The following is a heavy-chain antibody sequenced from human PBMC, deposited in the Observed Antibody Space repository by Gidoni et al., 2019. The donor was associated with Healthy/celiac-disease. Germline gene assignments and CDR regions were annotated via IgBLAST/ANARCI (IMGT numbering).Heavy chain of an antibody. CDR3: ARVVRGYCSSTSCYHFDY. D-gene: IGHD2-2*03. V-gene: IGHV1-8*02. Sequence: QVQLVQSGAEVKKPGASVKVSCKASGYTFTSYDINWVRQATGQGLEWMGWMKPNSGNTGYAQKCQGRVSMTRNTSISTAYRELSSLRSEDTAVYYCARVVRGYCSSTSCYHFDYWGQGTLVTVSS. CDR1: GYTFTSYD. CDR2: MKPNSGNT. J-gene: IGHJ4*02.